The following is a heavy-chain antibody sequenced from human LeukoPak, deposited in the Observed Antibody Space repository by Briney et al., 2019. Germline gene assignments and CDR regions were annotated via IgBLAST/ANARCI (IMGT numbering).Heavy chain of an antibody. Sequence: GGSLRLSCAASGFTFSSYWMHGVRHTPGKERLWFSRINSDGSSTSYADSVKGRFTISRDNAKNTLYLQMHSLRAEDTAVYYCARDQRIAARPDIDYWGQGTLVTVSS. J-gene: IGHJ4*02. CDR2: INSDGSST. V-gene: IGHV3-74*01. D-gene: IGHD6-6*01. CDR1: GFTFSSYW. CDR3: ARDQRIAARPDIDY.